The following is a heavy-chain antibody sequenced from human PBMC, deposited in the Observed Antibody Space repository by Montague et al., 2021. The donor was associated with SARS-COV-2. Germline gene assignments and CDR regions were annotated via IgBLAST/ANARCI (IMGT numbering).Heavy chain of an antibody. CDR1: GGPISGSSYY. CDR2: IFYSGST. Sequence: SETLSLTCTVAGGPISGSSYYWGWIRQPPGKGLEWIGSIFYSGSTDYNPSLKSRVTISVDTSKNQFSLKLSSVTAADTAVYYCAFMVRAQVYDFDYWGQGTLVTVSS. D-gene: IGHD3-10*01. V-gene: IGHV4-39*01. J-gene: IGHJ4*01. CDR3: AFMVRAQVYDFDY.